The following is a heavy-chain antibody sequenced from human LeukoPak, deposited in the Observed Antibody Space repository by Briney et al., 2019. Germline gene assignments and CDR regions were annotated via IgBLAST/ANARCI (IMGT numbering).Heavy chain of an antibody. CDR3: ARGNLITMVRGAPANWFDP. Sequence: SETLSLTCTVSGGSIRSYYWSWIRQPPGKGLEWIGYMYYSGSTNYNPSLKSRVTISVDKSKNQFSLKLSSVTAADTAVYYCARGNLITMVRGAPANWFDPWGQGTLVTVSS. J-gene: IGHJ5*02. CDR1: GGSIRSYY. CDR2: MYYSGST. V-gene: IGHV4-59*12. D-gene: IGHD3-10*01.